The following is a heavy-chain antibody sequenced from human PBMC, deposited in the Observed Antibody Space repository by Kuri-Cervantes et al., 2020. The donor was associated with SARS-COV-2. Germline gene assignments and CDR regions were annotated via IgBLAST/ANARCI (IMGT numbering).Heavy chain of an antibody. CDR3: ARDSGRYAFDI. D-gene: IGHD3-10*01. Sequence: SQTLSLSCAVSGYSISSGYYWGWIRQPPGRGLEWIGSIYHSGSTYYNPSLKSRVTISVDTSKNQFSLKLSSVTAADTAVYYCARDSGRYAFDIWGQGTTVTVSS. J-gene: IGHJ3*02. V-gene: IGHV4-38-2*02. CDR2: IYHSGST. CDR1: GYSISSGYY.